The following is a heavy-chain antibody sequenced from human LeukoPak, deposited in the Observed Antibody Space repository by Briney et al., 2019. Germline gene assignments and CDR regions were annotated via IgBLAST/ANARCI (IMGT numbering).Heavy chain of an antibody. D-gene: IGHD3-22*01. V-gene: IGHV4-59*01. CDR3: ARGGFDSSAYYNYFDS. CDR1: GGSISSYY. Sequence: SETLSLTCTVSGGSISSYYWSWIRQPPGKGLEWIGYIHYSGTTNYNPSLKSRVTISVDTFNNQFSLKLSSVTAADTAVYYCARGGFDSSAYYNYFDSWGQGTLVTVSS. J-gene: IGHJ4*02. CDR2: IHYSGTT.